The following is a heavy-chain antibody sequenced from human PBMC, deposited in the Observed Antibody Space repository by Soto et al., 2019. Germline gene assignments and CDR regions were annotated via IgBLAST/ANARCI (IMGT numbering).Heavy chain of an antibody. V-gene: IGHV4-31*03. J-gene: IGHJ4*02. CDR3: ARGYRQSGYSSSWVFDY. CDR1: GGSINSGGYY. Sequence: QVQLRESGPGLVKPSQTLSLTCTVSGGSINSGGYYWNWIRQHPGKGLEWIGYMYYSGSTYYNPSLGSRVIISADTSENHFSLRLSSVTAADTAVYFCARGYRQSGYSSSWVFDYWAQEPLVNVSS. D-gene: IGHD6-13*01. CDR2: MYYSGST.